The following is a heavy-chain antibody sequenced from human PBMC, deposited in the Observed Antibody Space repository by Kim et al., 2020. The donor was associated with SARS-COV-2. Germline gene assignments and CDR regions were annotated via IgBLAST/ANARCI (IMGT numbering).Heavy chain of an antibody. CDR3: ARGAGYCSSTSCLMFDP. Sequence: SETLSLTCTVSGGSISSGDYYWSWIRQPPGKGLEWIGYIYYSGSTYYNPSLKSRVTISVDTSKNQFSLKLSSVTAADTAVYYCARGAGYCSSTSCLMFDPWGQGTLVTVSS. J-gene: IGHJ5*02. CDR2: IYYSGST. CDR1: GGSISSGDYY. V-gene: IGHV4-30-4*01. D-gene: IGHD2-2*01.